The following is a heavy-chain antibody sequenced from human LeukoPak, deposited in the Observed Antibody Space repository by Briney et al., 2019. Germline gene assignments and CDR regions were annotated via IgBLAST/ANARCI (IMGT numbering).Heavy chain of an antibody. V-gene: IGHV4-59*01. CDR3: ARAGTGDCFDY. CDR1: GGSTRSYY. Sequence: SETLSLTCTVSGGSTRSYYWSWIRQPPGKGLEWIGYIYYTGSTNYNPSLKSRVSTSVDTSKNQFFLKLSSVTAADTAVYYCARAGTGDCFDYWGQGTLVTVSS. CDR2: IYYTGST. J-gene: IGHJ4*02. D-gene: IGHD2-21*02.